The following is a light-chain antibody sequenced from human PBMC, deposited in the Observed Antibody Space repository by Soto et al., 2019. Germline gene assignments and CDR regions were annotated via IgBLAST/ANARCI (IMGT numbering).Light chain of an antibody. J-gene: IGKJ5*01. CDR2: DAS. Sequence: EIVLTQSPATLSLSPGERATLSCRASQSVSSYLAWYQQKPGQAPRLLIYDASNRATVIPARFSGSGSGTDFTLTISSLEPEDFAVYYCQQRSNWSTFGQGTRLEIK. V-gene: IGKV3-11*01. CDR1: QSVSSY. CDR3: QQRSNWST.